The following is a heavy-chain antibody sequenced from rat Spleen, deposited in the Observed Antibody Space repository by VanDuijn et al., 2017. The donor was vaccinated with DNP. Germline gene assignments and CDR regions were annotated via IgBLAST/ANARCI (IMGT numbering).Heavy chain of an antibody. CDR2: ISTVGDNG. CDR3: TRIGDLHNGGDGDALDA. CDR1: GFIFSDYY. Sequence: EVQLVESGGGLVQPGRSLKLSCAASGFIFSDYYMAWVRQTPTKGLEWVASISTVGDNGVYRDSVKGRFTISRDNAKNTQYLQMDSLRSEDTATYYCTRIGDLHNGGDGDALDAWGQGTSVTVSS. J-gene: IGHJ4*01. V-gene: IGHV5S13*01. D-gene: IGHD1-1*01.